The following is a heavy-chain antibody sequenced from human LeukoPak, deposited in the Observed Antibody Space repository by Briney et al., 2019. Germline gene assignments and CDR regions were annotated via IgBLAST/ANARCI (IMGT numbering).Heavy chain of an antibody. CDR3: ARGTYLDY. V-gene: IGHV3-74*01. D-gene: IGHD3/OR15-3a*01. J-gene: IGHJ4*02. CDR1: GFNFGNYW. Sequence: GGSLRLSCGGSGFNFGNYWMTWVRQAPGKGLVWVSRIYSDGITTTYADSVKGRFTISRDNAKNTLYLQMNSRRAEDTAVYYCARGTYLDYWGQGTLVTVSS. CDR2: IYSDGITT.